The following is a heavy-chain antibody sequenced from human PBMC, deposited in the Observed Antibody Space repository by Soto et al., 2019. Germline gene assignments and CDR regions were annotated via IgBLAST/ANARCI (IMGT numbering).Heavy chain of an antibody. CDR1: GGSISSGGSS. CDR3: ARGYGRNFDY. D-gene: IGHD5-18*01. V-gene: IGHV4-30-2*01. J-gene: IGHJ4*02. CDR2: IYHSGST. Sequence: PSETLSLTCGVSGGSISSGGSSWNWIRQPPGKGLGWIGYIYHSGSTYYNPSLKSRVTISVDRSKNQFSLKLSSVTAADTAVYYCARGYGRNFDYWGQGTLVTVSS.